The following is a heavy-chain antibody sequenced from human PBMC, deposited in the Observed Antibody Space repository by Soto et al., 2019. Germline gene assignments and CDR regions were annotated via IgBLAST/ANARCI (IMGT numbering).Heavy chain of an antibody. D-gene: IGHD3-3*01. V-gene: IGHV4-39*01. CDR1: GDSVSSSPYY. CDR3: ASPLRVTTYGVVVMTGFDT. CDR2: IYYTGRT. Sequence: QVHLEQSGPGLVRPSETLSLTCTVSGDSVSSSPYYWGWIRQPPGKGLEWIGNIYYTGRTYYNPSRESRDTFSADTSKNQFSLNLTSVTAADTAVYYCASPLRVTTYGVVVMTGFDTWGQGTMVTVSS. J-gene: IGHJ3*02.